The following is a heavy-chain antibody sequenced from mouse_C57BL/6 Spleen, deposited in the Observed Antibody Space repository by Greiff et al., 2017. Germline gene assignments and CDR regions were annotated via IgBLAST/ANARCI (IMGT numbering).Heavy chain of an antibody. J-gene: IGHJ1*03. D-gene: IGHD2-5*01. V-gene: IGHV1-9*01. Sequence: QVQLQQSGAELMKPGVSVKLSCKATGYTFTGYWIEWVKQRPGHGLEWIGEILPGSGSTNYNEKFKGKATFTADTSSNTAYMQLSSLTTEDSAIYYCARRPTIVRYFDVWGTGTTVTVSS. CDR2: ILPGSGST. CDR3: ARRPTIVRYFDV. CDR1: GYTFTGYW.